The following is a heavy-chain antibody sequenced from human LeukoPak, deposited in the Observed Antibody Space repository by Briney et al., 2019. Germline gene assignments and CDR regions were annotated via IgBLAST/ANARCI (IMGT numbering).Heavy chain of an antibody. CDR2: LSPSGASS. Sequence: WGSLTLYCAASGFTFSSYAMSWVRQAQGHRLEWVSALSPSGASSYYADSVKGRFTISRDNSKNTLYLHMNSLRAEDTADYYFAKGRRYYYVWGTYRTGFDYWGQGTLVSFSS. J-gene: IGHJ4*02. CDR3: AKGRRYYYVWGTYRTGFDY. CDR1: GFTFSSYA. V-gene: IGHV3-23*01. D-gene: IGHD3-16*02.